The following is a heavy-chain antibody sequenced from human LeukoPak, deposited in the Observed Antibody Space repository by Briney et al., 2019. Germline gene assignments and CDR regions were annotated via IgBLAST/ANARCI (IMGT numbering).Heavy chain of an antibody. CDR2: IYSGGST. D-gene: IGHD3-10*01. J-gene: IGHJ4*02. V-gene: IGHV3-66*02. Sequence: GGSLRLSCAASGFTVSSNYMSWVRQAPGKGLEWVSVIYSGGSTYYADSVKGRFTISRDNSKNTLYLQMNSLRAEDTAVYYCAREYGSGSYYLWFDYWGQGTLVTVSS. CDR3: AREYGSGSYYLWFDY. CDR1: GFTVSSNY.